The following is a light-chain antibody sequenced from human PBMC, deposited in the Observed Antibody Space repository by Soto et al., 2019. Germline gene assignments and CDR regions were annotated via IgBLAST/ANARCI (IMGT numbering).Light chain of an antibody. CDR2: WAS. CDR3: QQYFSTPLT. V-gene: IGKV4-1*01. Sequence: DIVMTQSPDSLAVSLGERPTINCKSSQNVLNRATEKNYSAWYQQKPGQPPKLLINWASTRESDVPDRFSGSWSATDFTLTISSLQAGDVAVYFCQQYFSTPLTFGGGTKVEIK. J-gene: IGKJ4*01. CDR1: QNVLNRATEKNY.